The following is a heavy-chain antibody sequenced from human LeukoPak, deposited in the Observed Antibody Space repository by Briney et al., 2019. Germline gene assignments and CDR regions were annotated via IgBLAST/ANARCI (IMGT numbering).Heavy chain of an antibody. CDR3: VTGFTTMAVDYFDY. J-gene: IGHJ4*02. D-gene: IGHD5-18*01. CDR1: GKTLSDLS. Sequence: ASVKVSCKVSGKTLSDLSIHWLRQPPGKGLEWLGGSDPEDGERIYAQMFQGRVTMTEDTSIDTAYMELSSLRSEDTAVYYCVTGFTTMAVDYFDYWGREPWSPSPQ. CDR2: SDPEDGER. V-gene: IGHV1-24*01.